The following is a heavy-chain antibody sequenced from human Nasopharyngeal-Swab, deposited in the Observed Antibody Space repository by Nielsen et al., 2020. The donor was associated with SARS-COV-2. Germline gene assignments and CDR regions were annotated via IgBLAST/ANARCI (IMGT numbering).Heavy chain of an antibody. CDR2: INHSGST. CDR3: ARVLIGTPAYGSGTIDY. J-gene: IGHJ4*02. D-gene: IGHD3-10*01. Sequence: RQAPGKGLEWIGEINHSGSTNYNPSLKSRVTISVDTPKNQFSLKLSSVTAADTAVYYCARVLIGTPAYGSGTIDYWGQGTLVTVSS. V-gene: IGHV4-34*01.